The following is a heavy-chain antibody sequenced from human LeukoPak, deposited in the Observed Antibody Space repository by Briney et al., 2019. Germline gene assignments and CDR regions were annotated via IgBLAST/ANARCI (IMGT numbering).Heavy chain of an antibody. CDR3: AREYCSGGSCYSDY. J-gene: IGHJ4*02. V-gene: IGHV3-53*01. D-gene: IGHD2-15*01. CDR2: IYSGGST. CDR1: GFTVSSNY. Sequence: GESLRLSCAASGFTVSSNYMSWVRQAPGKGQEWVSVIYSGGSTYYADSVKGRFTISRDNSKNTLYLQMNSLRAEDTAVYYCAREYCSGGSCYSDYWGQGTLVTVSS.